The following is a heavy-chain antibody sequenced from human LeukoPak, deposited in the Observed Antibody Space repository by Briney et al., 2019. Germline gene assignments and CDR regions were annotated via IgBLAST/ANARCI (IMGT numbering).Heavy chain of an antibody. CDR2: ISANGGIT. J-gene: IGHJ4*02. V-gene: IGHV3-64D*09. CDR1: RFTFSRYS. CDR3: TYGDYFEN. Sequence: GGSLRLSCSVSRFTFSRYSMHWVRQSPGKGLEYVSGISANGGITYYADSVKGRFTISRDNSKNTLYLQMSSLRAEDTAVFYCTYGDYFENWGQGTLVTVSS. D-gene: IGHD3-10*01.